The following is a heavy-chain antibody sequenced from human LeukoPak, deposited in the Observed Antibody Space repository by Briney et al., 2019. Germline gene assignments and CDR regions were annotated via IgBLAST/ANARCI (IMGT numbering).Heavy chain of an antibody. CDR2: IYYSGST. CDR1: GGSISSGGYY. Sequence: SQTLSLTCTVSGGSISSGGYYWSWIRQHPGKGLEWIGYIYYSGSTYYNPSLKSRVTISVATSKNQFSLKLSSVTAADTAVYYCARRIVVVPAATDYFDYWGQGTLVTVSS. D-gene: IGHD2-2*01. CDR3: ARRIVVVPAATDYFDY. J-gene: IGHJ4*02. V-gene: IGHV4-31*03.